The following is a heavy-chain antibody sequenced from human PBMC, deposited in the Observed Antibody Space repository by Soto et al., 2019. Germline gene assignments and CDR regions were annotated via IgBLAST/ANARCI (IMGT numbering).Heavy chain of an antibody. CDR3: ARGDGRGSSSYYGMDV. J-gene: IGHJ6*02. D-gene: IGHD6-6*01. CDR2: IYDSGSS. V-gene: IGHV4-31*03. CDR1: GGSISSGGYY. Sequence: LSLTCTVSGGSISSGGYYWSWIRQHPGKGLEWIGYIYDSGSSYYNPSLKSRVSIPVDTPKNQFSLKLSSVTAADTAIYYCARGDGRGSSSYYGMDVWGQGTTVTVSS.